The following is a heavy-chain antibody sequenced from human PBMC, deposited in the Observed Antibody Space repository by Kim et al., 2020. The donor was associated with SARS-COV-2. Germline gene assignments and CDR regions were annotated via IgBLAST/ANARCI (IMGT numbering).Heavy chain of an antibody. CDR1: GFTFSSYA. Sequence: GGSLRLSCAASGFTFSSYAMHWVRQAPGKGLEWVAVISYDGSNKYYADSVKGRFTISRDNSKNTLYLQMNSLRAEDTAVYYCAREEDTAMVRTYGLDYWGQGTLVTVSS. J-gene: IGHJ4*02. CDR3: AREEDTAMVRTYGLDY. CDR2: ISYDGSNK. V-gene: IGHV3-30*04. D-gene: IGHD5-18*01.